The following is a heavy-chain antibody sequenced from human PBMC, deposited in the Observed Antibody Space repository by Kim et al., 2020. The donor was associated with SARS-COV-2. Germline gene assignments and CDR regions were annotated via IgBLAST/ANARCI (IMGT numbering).Heavy chain of an antibody. CDR1: GFTFGDYG. J-gene: IGHJ4*02. Sequence: GGSLRLSCEASGFTFGDYGMSWVRQVPGKGLEWVAGIISYGGSTDYADSVKGRFIISRDNARNSLFLQMNSLRVDDTAVYYCVKGDIGAPGDNWGQGTL. CDR2: IISYGGST. CDR3: VKGDIGAPGDN. D-gene: IGHD6-13*01. V-gene: IGHV3-20*04.